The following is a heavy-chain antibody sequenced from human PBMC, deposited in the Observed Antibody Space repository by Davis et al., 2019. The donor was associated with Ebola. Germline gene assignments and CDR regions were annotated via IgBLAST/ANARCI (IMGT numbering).Heavy chain of an antibody. V-gene: IGHV1-69*13. CDR2: IIPIFGTA. CDR3: ARDEESPAGPNWFDP. J-gene: IGHJ5*02. CDR1: GGTFSSYA. Sequence: SVKVSCKASGGTFSSYAISWVRQAPGQGLEWMGGIIPIFGTANYAQKFQGRVTITADESTSTAYMELSSLRSEDTAVYYCARDEESPAGPNWFDPWGQGTLVTVSS. D-gene: IGHD3-10*01.